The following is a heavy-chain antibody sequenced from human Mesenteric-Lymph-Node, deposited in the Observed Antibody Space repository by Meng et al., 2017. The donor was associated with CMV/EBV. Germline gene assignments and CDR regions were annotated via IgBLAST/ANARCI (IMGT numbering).Heavy chain of an antibody. J-gene: IGHJ6*02. CDR1: GYTFIDYY. D-gene: IGHD5/OR15-5a*01. CDR3: ARGGECLPPYSYYGMDV. Sequence: ASVKVSCKASGYTFIDYYIHWVRQASGQGPEWMGWMNPNSGNTGSAQKFQGRVTMTRDTSIGTAYMELSNLKSDDTAVYYCARGGECLPPYSYYGMDVWGQGATVTVSS. V-gene: IGHV1-8*02. CDR2: MNPNSGNT.